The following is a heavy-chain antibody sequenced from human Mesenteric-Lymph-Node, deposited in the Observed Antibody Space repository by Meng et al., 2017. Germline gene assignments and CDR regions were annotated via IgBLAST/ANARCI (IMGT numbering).Heavy chain of an antibody. CDR3: ARRGPSGNFSP. D-gene: IGHD3-10*01. J-gene: IGHJ5*02. V-gene: IGHV4-30-4*01. CDR2: IYYSGST. Sequence: QVQLQESGPGLVKPSQTLSLTCTVSGGSISSGDYYWSWIRQPPGKGLEWIGYIYYSGSTHYNPSLKSRVTISLDTSKKQFSLKVSSVTAADSAVYYCARRGPSGNFSPWSQGALVTVSS. CDR1: GGSISSGDYY.